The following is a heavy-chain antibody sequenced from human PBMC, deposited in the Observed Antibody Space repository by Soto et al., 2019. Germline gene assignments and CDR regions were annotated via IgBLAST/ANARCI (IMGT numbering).Heavy chain of an antibody. CDR3: VKNPYYEILTGFDYFDY. CDR2: MSYDGSNK. CDR1: GFTFSRYG. Sequence: GGSLRLSCTASGFTFSRYGMHWVRQAPGKGLEWVAVMSYDGSNKWYGDSVKGRFNVSRDNSKNTLFLQMNSLRAEDTAVYYCVKNPYYEILTGFDYFDYWGQGAPVTVSS. D-gene: IGHD3-9*01. V-gene: IGHV3-30*18. J-gene: IGHJ4*02.